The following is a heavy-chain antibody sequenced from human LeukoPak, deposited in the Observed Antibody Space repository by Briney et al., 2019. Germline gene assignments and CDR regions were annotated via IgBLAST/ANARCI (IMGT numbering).Heavy chain of an antibody. V-gene: IGHV3-74*03. CDR3: TASKWSGAVDF. D-gene: IGHD3-3*01. CDR1: GLMFQEHW. CDR2: IDRDGLTR. J-gene: IGHJ4*02. Sequence: GGFLRLSCVTSGLMFQEHWMLWVRQVPGKGLAWVSRIDRDGLTREYADSVKGRFTVTRDNARKMVHLEMYSLRYEDTAIYYCTASKWSGAVDFWGQGALVTVSS.